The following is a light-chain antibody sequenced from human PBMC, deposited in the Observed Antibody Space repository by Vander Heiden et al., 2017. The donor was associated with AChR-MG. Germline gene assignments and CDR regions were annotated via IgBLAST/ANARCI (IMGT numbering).Light chain of an antibody. V-gene: IGKV1-33*01. CDR1: QDISNY. CDR2: DAS. J-gene: IGKJ4*01. Sequence: DIQMTQSPSSLSASVGDRVTITCQASQDISNYLNWYQQKPGKAPKLLIYDASNLETGVPSRFSGSGYGTDFTFTISSRQPEDIAPYYCQQYENLPPHTFGGRTKVEIK. CDR3: QQYENLPPHT.